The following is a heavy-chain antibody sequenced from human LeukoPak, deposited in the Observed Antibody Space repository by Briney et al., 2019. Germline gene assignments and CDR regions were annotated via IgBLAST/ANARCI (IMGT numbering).Heavy chain of an antibody. V-gene: IGHV4-59*01. D-gene: IGHD4-17*01. CDR3: ARSLFCGDYGYYFDH. CDR1: GGSISSYY. J-gene: IGHJ4*02. Sequence: SETLSLTCTVSGGSISSYYWSWIRQPPGKGLEWIGYIYYSGSTNYNPSLKSRVTISVDTSKNQFSLKLSSVTAADTAVYYCARSLFCGDYGYYFDHWGQGTLVTVSS. CDR2: IYYSGST.